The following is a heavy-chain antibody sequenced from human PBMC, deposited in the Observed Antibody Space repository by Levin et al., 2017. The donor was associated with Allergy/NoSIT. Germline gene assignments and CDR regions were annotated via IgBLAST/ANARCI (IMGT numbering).Heavy chain of an antibody. V-gene: IGHV4-39*01. CDR1: GGSVSSGSYY. CDR3: AGLDGQADFVDY. Sequence: SETLSLTCIVSGGSVSSGSYYWGWIRQTPGKGLEWIVTIYYGGSTYYNPSLKSRVTIFVDTPKNKFSLKLRSVTAADTAVYYCAGLDGQADFVDYWGRGTLVTVSS. CDR2: IYYGGST. D-gene: IGHD2-15*01. J-gene: IGHJ4*02.